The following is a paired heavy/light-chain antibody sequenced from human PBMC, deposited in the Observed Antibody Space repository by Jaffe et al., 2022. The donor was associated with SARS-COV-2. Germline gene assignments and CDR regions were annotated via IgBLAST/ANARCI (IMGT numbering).Heavy chain of an antibody. CDR2: IIPVFGTA. V-gene: IGHV1-69*01. J-gene: IGHJ3*02. CDR3: ARDSGDYYDSSGYYIALDI. Sequence: QVQLVQSGAEVKKPGSSVKVSCEASGRTFTSYAISWVRQAPGQGLEWMGGIIPVFGTANYAQKFQGRVTITADESTSTAYMELSSLRSEDTAVYYCARDSGDYYDSSGYYIALDIWGQGTMVTVSS. D-gene: IGHD3-22*01. CDR1: GRTFTSYA.
Light chain of an antibody. Sequence: EIVLTQSPGTLSLSPGERATLSCRASQSVSSSFLAWYQQKPGQAPRLLIYGASSRATGIPDRFSGSGSGTDFTLTISRLEPEDFAVYYCQQFGTSPWTFGQGTKVEIK. CDR1: QSVSSSF. CDR3: QQFGTSPWT. CDR2: GAS. V-gene: IGKV3-20*01. J-gene: IGKJ1*01.